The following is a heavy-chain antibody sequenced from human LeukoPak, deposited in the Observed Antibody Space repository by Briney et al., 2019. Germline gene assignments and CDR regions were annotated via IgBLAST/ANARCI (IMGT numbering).Heavy chain of an antibody. CDR3: ARDGYNSRRFFDY. CDR2: INPNSGGT. Sequence: ASVKVSCKTSGYTFTGYYMHWVRQAPGQGLEWMGWINPNSGGTNYAQKFQGRVTMTRDTSISTAYMELSRLRSEDTAVYYCARDGYNSRRFFDYWGQGTLVTVSS. V-gene: IGHV1-2*02. D-gene: IGHD5-24*01. CDR1: GYTFTGYY. J-gene: IGHJ4*02.